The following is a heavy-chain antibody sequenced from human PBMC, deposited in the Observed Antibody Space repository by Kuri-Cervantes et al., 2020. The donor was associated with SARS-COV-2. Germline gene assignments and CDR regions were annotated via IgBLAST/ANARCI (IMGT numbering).Heavy chain of an antibody. CDR2: IIPIFGTA. CDR1: GYTLSELS. Sequence: KISCKVSGYTLSELSIHWVRQPPGQGLEWMGGIIPIFGTANYAQKFQGRVTITTDESTSTAYMELSSLRSEDTAVYYCARASSHYYDFWSGSYDAFDIWGQGTMVTVSS. J-gene: IGHJ3*02. CDR3: ARASSHYYDFWSGSYDAFDI. V-gene: IGHV1-69*05. D-gene: IGHD3-3*01.